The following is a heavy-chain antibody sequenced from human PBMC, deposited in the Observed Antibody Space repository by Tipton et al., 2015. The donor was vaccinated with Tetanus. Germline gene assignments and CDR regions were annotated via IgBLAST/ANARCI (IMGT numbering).Heavy chain of an antibody. D-gene: IGHD5-24*01. CDR3: ARTVREDYNFQCDY. V-gene: IGHV4-61*01. J-gene: IGHJ4*02. CDR2: IYYTGST. CDR1: GGSVSSGSYY. Sequence: TLSLTCTVSGGSVSSGSYYWSWIRQPPGKGLEWIGYIYYTGSTNYNPSLKSRVTISVDTSKNQFSLKLNSVTAADTAVYYCARTVREDYNFQCDYWGQGTLVTVSS.